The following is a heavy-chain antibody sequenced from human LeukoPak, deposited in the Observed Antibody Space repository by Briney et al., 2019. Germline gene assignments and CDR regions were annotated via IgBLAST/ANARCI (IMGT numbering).Heavy chain of an antibody. CDR1: GLIFSGLA. Sequence: PGGSLRFSCAAPGLIFSGLAMSWVGQGPAGGLKGVSSIRGNGETFYADSVKGRFTLSSDSSRNTVYFQLNNLRVEGTAIYYCAKASWVSSTDAVRWGQGTLVTVSS. V-gene: IGHV3-23*01. CDR3: AKASWVSSTDAVR. CDR2: IRGNGET. D-gene: IGHD3-16*01. J-gene: IGHJ4*02.